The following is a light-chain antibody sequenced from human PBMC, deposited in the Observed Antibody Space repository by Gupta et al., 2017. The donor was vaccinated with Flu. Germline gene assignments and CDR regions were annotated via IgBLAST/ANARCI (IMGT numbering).Light chain of an antibody. CDR3: QQDQSAPWT. V-gene: IGKV1-5*03. Sequence: DIQMTQSPSTLSASVGDSVSITCRASQTISSWLAWYQQKPGKAPRLLLYKASDLESGVPSRFSGSGSGTEFSLTISSLQPDDFATYYCQQDQSAPWTFGQGTKVEVK. J-gene: IGKJ1*01. CDR2: KAS. CDR1: QTISSW.